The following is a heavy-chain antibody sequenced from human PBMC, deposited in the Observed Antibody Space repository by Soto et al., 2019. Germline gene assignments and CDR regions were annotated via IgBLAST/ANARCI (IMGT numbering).Heavy chain of an antibody. V-gene: IGHV1-3*01. D-gene: IGHD2-15*01. CDR1: GYTFTSYA. Sequence: QVQLVQSGAEVKKPGASVKVSCKASGYTFTSYAMHWVRQAPGQRLEWMGWINAGNGNTKYSQKFQGRVTITRDTSASTAYMELSSLRSEDTAVYYCARALVVVVAAPLTDWFDPWGQGTLVTVSS. CDR3: ARALVVVVAAPLTDWFDP. J-gene: IGHJ5*02. CDR2: INAGNGNT.